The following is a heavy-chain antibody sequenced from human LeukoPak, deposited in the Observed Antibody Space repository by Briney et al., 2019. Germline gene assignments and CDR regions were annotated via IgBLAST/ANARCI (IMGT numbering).Heavy chain of an antibody. J-gene: IGHJ1*01. CDR3: ARAPSEIGGYYPEYFRH. Sequence: LTGGSLRLSCAASGFTFSSYWMSWVRQAPGKGLEWVANIKQDGSEKSYVDSVKGRFTISRDNAKNTVSLQMNSLRPEDTGVYYCARAPSEIGGYYPEYFRHWGQGTLVTVSS. CDR1: GFTFSSYW. V-gene: IGHV3-7*01. D-gene: IGHD3-22*01. CDR2: IKQDGSEK.